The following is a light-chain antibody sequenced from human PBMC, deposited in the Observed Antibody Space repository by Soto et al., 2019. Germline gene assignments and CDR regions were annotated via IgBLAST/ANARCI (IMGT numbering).Light chain of an antibody. CDR3: SSYTSSALYV. Sequence: QSVLTQPASVSGSPGQSITISCTGTNSDIGFYNYVSWYQQHPGKAPKLMIYEVSHRPSGVSDRFSGSKSANTASLTISGLQAEDGADYYCSSYTSSALYVFGSGTKVTV. CDR1: NSDIGFYNY. J-gene: IGLJ1*01. CDR2: EVS. V-gene: IGLV2-14*01.